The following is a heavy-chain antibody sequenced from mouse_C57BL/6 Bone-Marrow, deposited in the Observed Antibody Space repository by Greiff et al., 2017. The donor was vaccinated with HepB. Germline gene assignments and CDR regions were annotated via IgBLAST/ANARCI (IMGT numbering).Heavy chain of an antibody. CDR2: INYDGSST. Sequence: EVQRVESEGGLVQPGSSMKLSCTASGFTFSDYYMAWVRQVPEKGLEWVANINYDGSSTYYLDSLKSRFIISRDNAKNILYLQMSSLKSEDTATYYCARDRYYDYDNYAMDYWGQGTSVTVSS. J-gene: IGHJ4*01. CDR1: GFTFSDYY. CDR3: ARDRYYDYDNYAMDY. D-gene: IGHD2-4*01. V-gene: IGHV5-16*01.